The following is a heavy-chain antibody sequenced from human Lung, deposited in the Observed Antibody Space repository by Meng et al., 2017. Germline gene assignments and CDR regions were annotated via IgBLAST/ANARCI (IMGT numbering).Heavy chain of an antibody. CDR3: QWLSTHPPDH. D-gene: IGHD3-22*01. Sequence: EVQLVKSGGGLLNPGGPLRPSCAASGFTFSNAWMSWVRQAPGKGLEWIGSIKSKTDGETTDYAAPVTGRFSISRDDSKHTVYLQMNSLKTEDTAVYYYQWLSTHPPDHWGQGTLVTVSS. CDR1: GFTFSNAW. CDR2: IKSKTDGETT. V-gene: IGHV3-15*01. J-gene: IGHJ4*02.